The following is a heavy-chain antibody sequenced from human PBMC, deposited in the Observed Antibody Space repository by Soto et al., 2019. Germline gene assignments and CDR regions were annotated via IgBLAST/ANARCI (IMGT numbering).Heavy chain of an antibody. D-gene: IGHD2-15*01. J-gene: IGHJ4*02. CDR3: EGGTRGVVAC. Sequence: EVQLMESGGGLVQPGGSLRLSCAGSGFTFSSYWMNWVRQAPGKGLEWVANIKQDGSEKYYVDSVKGRFSISRDNAHKGMYLERKSLRAEVTDVSYCEGGTRGVVACWGQGILVTVSS. CDR2: IKQDGSEK. CDR1: GFTFSSYW. V-gene: IGHV3-7*04.